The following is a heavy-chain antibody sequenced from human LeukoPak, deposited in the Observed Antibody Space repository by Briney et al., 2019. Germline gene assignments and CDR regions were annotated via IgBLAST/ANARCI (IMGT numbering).Heavy chain of an antibody. V-gene: IGHV3-53*01. CDR2: IYKDGRT. J-gene: IGHJ4*02. Sequence: GGSLRLSCAASGFIVSSNYMSWVRQAPGKGLEWVSVIYKDGRTFYTDSVKGRFTIPRDNSKNTLYLQMNSLRAEDTAVYYCAKSLTYYHENSDSIWGQGTLVTVSS. D-gene: IGHD3-22*01. CDR3: AKSLTYYHENSDSI. CDR1: GFIVSSNY.